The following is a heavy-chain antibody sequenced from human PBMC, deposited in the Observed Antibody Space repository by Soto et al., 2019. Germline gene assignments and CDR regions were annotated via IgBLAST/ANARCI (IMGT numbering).Heavy chain of an antibody. Sequence: GGSLRLSCAASGFTFSTYGMHWVRQAPGKGLEWVAVISYDGGNKYYADSVKGRFTISRDNSKNTLYLQMNSLRAEDTAVYYCAKDYTDYTYSFDYWGQGTLVTVSS. CDR1: GFTFSTYG. V-gene: IGHV3-30*18. CDR3: AKDYTDYTYSFDY. CDR2: ISYDGGNK. D-gene: IGHD4-4*01. J-gene: IGHJ4*02.